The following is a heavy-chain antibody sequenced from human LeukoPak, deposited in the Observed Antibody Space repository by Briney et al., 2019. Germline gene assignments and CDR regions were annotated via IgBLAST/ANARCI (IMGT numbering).Heavy chain of an antibody. CDR1: GFTFSSYS. J-gene: IGHJ3*02. D-gene: IGHD5-18*01. CDR2: ISSSGSTI. CDR3: TTGPDTAMVTAAFDI. V-gene: IGHV3-48*04. Sequence: GGSLRLSCAASGFTFSSYSMNWVRQAPGKGLEWVSYISSSGSTIYYADSVKGRFTISRDNAKNSLYLQMNSLKTEDTAVYYCTTGPDTAMVTAAFDIWGHGTMVTDSS.